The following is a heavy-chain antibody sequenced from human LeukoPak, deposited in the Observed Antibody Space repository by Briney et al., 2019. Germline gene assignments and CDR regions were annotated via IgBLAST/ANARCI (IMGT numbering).Heavy chain of an antibody. V-gene: IGHV4-59*01. J-gene: IGHJ4*02. Sequence: SETLSLTCIVSGGSISPYYGSWIRQPPGKGLEWIGYIYYSGTTNYNPSLKSRVTISVDTSKNQFSLKLNSVTAADTAVYYCARHLAGRIFTFDYWGQGTLVTVSS. CDR2: IYYSGTT. CDR3: ARHLAGRIFTFDY. CDR1: GGSISPYY. D-gene: IGHD6-19*01.